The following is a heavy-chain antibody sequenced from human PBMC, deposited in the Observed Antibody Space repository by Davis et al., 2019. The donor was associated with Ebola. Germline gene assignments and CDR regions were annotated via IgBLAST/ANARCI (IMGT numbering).Heavy chain of an antibody. J-gene: IGHJ4*02. V-gene: IGHV4-59*12. CDR3: ARMVQGGIDY. CDR1: GGSISSYY. D-gene: IGHD3-10*01. Sequence: MPSETLSLTCTVSGGSISSYYWSWIRQPPGKGLEWIGYIYYSGSTNYNPSLKSRVTISVDTSKNQFSLKLSSVTAADTAVYYCARMVQGGIDYWGQGTLVTVSS. CDR2: IYYSGST.